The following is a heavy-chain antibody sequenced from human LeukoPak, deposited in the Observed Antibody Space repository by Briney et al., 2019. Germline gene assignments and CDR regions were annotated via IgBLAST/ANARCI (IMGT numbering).Heavy chain of an antibody. CDR3: AKVGTPSPPLEWLLYYFDY. CDR2: ISGSGGTT. J-gene: IGHJ4*02. V-gene: IGHV3-23*01. Sequence: PGGSLRLSCAASGFIFSSYAVNWVRQAPGKGLEWVSVISGSGGTTYYADSVKGRFTISRDNSKNTLYLQMNSLRAEDTAVYYCAKVGTPSPPLEWLLYYFDYWGQGTLVTVSS. CDR1: GFIFSSYA. D-gene: IGHD3-3*01.